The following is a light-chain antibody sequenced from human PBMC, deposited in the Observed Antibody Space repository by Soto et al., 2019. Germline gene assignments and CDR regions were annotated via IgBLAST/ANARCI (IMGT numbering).Light chain of an antibody. Sequence: DSVMQQAPSALYGSVRDRVTITCRASQTISSWLAWYQQKPGKAPKLLIYKASTLKSGVPSRFSGSGSGTEFTVTISFVQPDEWTAYQRPLHPGYSAPSAHGTKV. CDR2: KAS. J-gene: IGKJ1*01. V-gene: IGKV1-5*03. CDR1: QTISSW. CDR3: PLHPGYSAP.